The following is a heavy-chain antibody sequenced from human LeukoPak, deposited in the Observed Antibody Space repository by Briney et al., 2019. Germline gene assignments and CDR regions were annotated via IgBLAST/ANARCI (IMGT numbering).Heavy chain of an antibody. CDR2: IFYSGST. V-gene: IGHV4-59*13. Sequence: ASETLSLTCVVNGGSFSGYYWSWIRQPPGKWLEWIGYIFYSGSTNYNPSLKSRVTISVDTSKNQFSLKLSSVTAADTAVYYCARGAAAGTIDPWGQGTLVTVSS. CDR1: GGSFSGYY. J-gene: IGHJ5*02. D-gene: IGHD6-13*01. CDR3: ARGAAAGTIDP.